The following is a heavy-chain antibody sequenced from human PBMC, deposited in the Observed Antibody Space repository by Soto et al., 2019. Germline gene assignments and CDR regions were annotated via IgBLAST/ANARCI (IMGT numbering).Heavy chain of an antibody. CDR2: IWYDGSNK. Sequence: GGSLRLSCAASGFTFSSYGMHWVRQAPGKGLEWVAVIWYDGSNKYYADSVKGRFTISRDNSKNTLYLQMNSLRAEDTAVYYCARGWGDYYYYMDVWGKGTTVTVSS. J-gene: IGHJ6*03. D-gene: IGHD3-16*01. CDR3: ARGWGDYYYYMDV. V-gene: IGHV3-33*01. CDR1: GFTFSSYG.